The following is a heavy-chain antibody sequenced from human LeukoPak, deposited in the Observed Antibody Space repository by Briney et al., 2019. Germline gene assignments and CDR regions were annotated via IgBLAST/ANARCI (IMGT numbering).Heavy chain of an antibody. Sequence: GGSLRLSCAASRFTFRSFGMHWVRQAPGKGLEWVTVISYDGSNKYYADSVKGRFTISRDNSKNTLYLHMSSLRAEDTAVYYCARAYMVRGGRFDYWAQGTLVTVSS. V-gene: IGHV3-30*03. CDR2: ISYDGSNK. CDR1: RFTFRSFG. CDR3: ARAYMVRGGRFDY. D-gene: IGHD3-10*01. J-gene: IGHJ4*02.